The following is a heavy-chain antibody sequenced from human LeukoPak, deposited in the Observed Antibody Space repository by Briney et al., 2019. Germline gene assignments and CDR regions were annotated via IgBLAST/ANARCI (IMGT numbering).Heavy chain of an antibody. V-gene: IGHV3-7*01. D-gene: IGHD6-19*01. Sequence: GSLRLSCAASGFTFSSYWMSWVRQAPGKGLEWAANIKQDGSEKYYVDSVKGRFTISRDNAKNSLYLQLNSVRAEDTAVYYCARACSSGWPDYFDYWGQGTLVTVSS. J-gene: IGHJ4*02. CDR3: ARACSSGWPDYFDY. CDR1: GFTFSSYW. CDR2: IKQDGSEK.